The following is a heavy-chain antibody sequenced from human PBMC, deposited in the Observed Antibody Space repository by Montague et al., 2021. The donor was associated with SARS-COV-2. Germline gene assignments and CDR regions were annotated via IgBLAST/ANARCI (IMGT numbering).Heavy chain of an antibody. D-gene: IGHD4-17*01. CDR1: GDSVSRNTAF. CDR2: TYYRSKWQN. J-gene: IGHJ6*02. Sequence: CAISGDSVSRNTAFWNWVRQSPSRGLEFLGRTYYRSKWQNDYAVSVRSRITINPDTSKNQFSLHLNSVTHEDTAVYYCSRGTLRFGMDVWGQGTTVTVSS. V-gene: IGHV6-1*01. CDR3: SRGTLRFGMDV.